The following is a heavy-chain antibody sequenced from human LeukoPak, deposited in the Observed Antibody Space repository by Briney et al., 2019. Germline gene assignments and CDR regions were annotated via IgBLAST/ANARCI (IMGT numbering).Heavy chain of an antibody. V-gene: IGHV4-4*02. CDR1: GVSISSNNW. Sequence: PSGTLSLTCAVSGVSISSNNWWGWVRQPPGKGLEWIGEIYHSGSPNYNPSLKSRVTISVDKSRNHFSLNLSSVTAADTAVYYCARVNINNWHSCDYWGQGTLVTVSS. CDR2: IYHSGSP. CDR3: ARVNINNWHSCDY. J-gene: IGHJ4*02. D-gene: IGHD1-1*01.